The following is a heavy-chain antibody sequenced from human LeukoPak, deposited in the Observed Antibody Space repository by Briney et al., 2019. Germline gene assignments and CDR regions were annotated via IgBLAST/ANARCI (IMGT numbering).Heavy chain of an antibody. V-gene: IGHV3-30*03. CDR1: GFTFSSYG. J-gene: IGHJ4*02. CDR3: ARENPPMSSSSWYAGPIDY. CDR2: ISYDGSNK. D-gene: IGHD6-13*01. Sequence: GGSLRLSCAASGFTFSSYGMHWVRQAPGKGLEWVAVISYDGSNKYYADSVKGRFTISRDNSKNTLYLQMNSLRAEDTAVYYCARENPPMSSSSWYAGPIDYWGQGTLVTVSS.